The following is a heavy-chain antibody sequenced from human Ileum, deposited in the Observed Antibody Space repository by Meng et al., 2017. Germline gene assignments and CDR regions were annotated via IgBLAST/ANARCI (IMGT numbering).Heavy chain of an antibody. CDR3: AKGQSGDLADC. D-gene: IGHD5-12*01. V-gene: IGHV3-23*01. CDR2: ISDSGGST. CDR1: GFTFSNYH. J-gene: IGHJ4*02. Sequence: GGSLRLSCAASGFTFSNYHLTWVRQAPGMGLEWVSVISDSGGSTFYADSVKGRFTISRDNSKNTLYLQINNLRAEDTAVYYCAKGQSGDLADCWGQGTLVTVSS.